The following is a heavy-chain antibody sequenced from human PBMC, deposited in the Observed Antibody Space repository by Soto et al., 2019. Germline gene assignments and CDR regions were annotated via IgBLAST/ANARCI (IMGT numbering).Heavy chain of an antibody. Sequence: EVQLLESGGGLVQHGGSLRLSCAASGFTFSIYALNWVRQGPGKGLEWVSGISGSGDSKHYSDSLMGRFTISRDNSKSTLFLQMNSLRAEDTAVYYCARISYDHFWGTDRYSPNFDYWGQGTQVTVSS. D-gene: IGHD3-16*02. CDR3: ARISYDHFWGTDRYSPNFDY. CDR1: GFTFSIYA. CDR2: ISGSGDSK. V-gene: IGHV3-23*01. J-gene: IGHJ4*02.